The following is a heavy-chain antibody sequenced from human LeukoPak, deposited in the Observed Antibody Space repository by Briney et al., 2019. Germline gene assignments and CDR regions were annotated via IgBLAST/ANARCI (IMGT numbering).Heavy chain of an antibody. CDR1: GGTFSSYA. CDR3: AREYCSSTRCTSDWFDP. D-gene: IGHD2-2*01. Sequence: SVKVSCKASGGTFSSYAISWVRQAPGQGLEWMGGIIPIFGTANYAQKFQGRVTITADESTSTAYMELSRVRSEDTAVYYCAREYCSSTRCTSDWFDPWGQGTLVTVSS. J-gene: IGHJ5*02. V-gene: IGHV1-69*01. CDR2: IIPIFGTA.